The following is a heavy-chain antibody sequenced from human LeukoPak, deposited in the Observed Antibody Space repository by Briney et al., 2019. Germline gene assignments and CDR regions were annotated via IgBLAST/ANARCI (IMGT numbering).Heavy chain of an antibody. V-gene: IGHV3-53*01. CDR1: GFTVSSNY. CDR3: ARENTMVRGVWGYFDY. J-gene: IGHJ4*02. D-gene: IGHD3-10*01. CDR2: IYSGGST. Sequence: GGSLRLSCAASGFTVSSNYMSWVRQAPGKGLEWVSVIYSGGSTYYADSVKGRFTISRDNSKNTLYLQMNSLRAEDTAVYYCARENTMVRGVWGYFDYWGQGTLVTVSS.